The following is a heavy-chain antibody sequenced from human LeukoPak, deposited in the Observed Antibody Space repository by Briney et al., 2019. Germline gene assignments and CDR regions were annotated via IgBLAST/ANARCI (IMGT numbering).Heavy chain of an antibody. CDR3: ARALSGYSYGPPDSYYYHMDV. D-gene: IGHD5-18*01. CDR1: GGTFSSYA. J-gene: IGHJ6*03. V-gene: IGHV1-69*05. Sequence: ASVKVSCKASGGTFSSYAISWVRQAPGQGLEWMGGVIPIFGTANYAQKFQGSVTITTDETTSTAYMELSSLRSEDTAVYYCARALSGYSYGPPDSYYYHMDVWGKGTTVTVSS. CDR2: VIPIFGTA.